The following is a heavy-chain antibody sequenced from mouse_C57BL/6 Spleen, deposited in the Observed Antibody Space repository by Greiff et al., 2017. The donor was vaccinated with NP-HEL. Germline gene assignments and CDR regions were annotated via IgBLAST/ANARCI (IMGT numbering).Heavy chain of an antibody. D-gene: IGHD2-1*01. Sequence: QVQLQQPGAELVKPGASVKVSCKASGYTFTSYWMHWVKQRPGQGLEWIGRIHPSDSDTNYNQKFKGKATLTVDKSSSTAYMQLSSLTSEDSAVYYCAIGKCNYFSYWYFDVWGTGTTVTVSS. J-gene: IGHJ1*03. V-gene: IGHV1-74*01. CDR3: AIGKCNYFSYWYFDV. CDR2: IHPSDSDT. CDR1: GYTFTSYW.